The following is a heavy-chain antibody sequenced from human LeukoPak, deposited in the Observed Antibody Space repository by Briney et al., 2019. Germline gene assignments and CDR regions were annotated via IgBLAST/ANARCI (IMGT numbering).Heavy chain of an antibody. CDR2: IKDGGSTT. CDR1: GFTFSSYW. Sequence: GGSLRLSCAASGFTFSSYWLHWVRQVPGKGLVWVSRIKDGGSTTDYADSVKGRFTISRDDAKNTLYLQMNSLRAEDTAVYYCTTIRPGYWGQGTLVTVSS. D-gene: IGHD5-12*01. V-gene: IGHV3-74*01. J-gene: IGHJ4*02. CDR3: TTIRPGY.